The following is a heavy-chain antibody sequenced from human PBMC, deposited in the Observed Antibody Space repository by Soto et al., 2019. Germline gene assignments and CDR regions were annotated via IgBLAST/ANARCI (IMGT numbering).Heavy chain of an antibody. J-gene: IGHJ6*02. CDR1: GDSVSSNSAA. D-gene: IGHD3-3*01. Sequence: SQTLSLTCAISGDSVSSNSAAWNWIRQSPSRGLEWLGRTYYRSKWYNDYAVSVKSRITVNPDTSKNQFSLQLNSVTPEDTAVYYCARAGDYDYRSASTGQYYYYGLDLWGQGTTVTVSS. CDR2: TYYRSKWYN. CDR3: ARAGDYDYRSASTGQYYYYGLDL. V-gene: IGHV6-1*01.